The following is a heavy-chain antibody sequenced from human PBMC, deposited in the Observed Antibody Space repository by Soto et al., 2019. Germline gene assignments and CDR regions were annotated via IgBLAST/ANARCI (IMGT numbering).Heavy chain of an antibody. D-gene: IGHD2-2*01. J-gene: IGHJ5*02. CDR1: GFTFSSYS. CDR3: ALGDIVVVPAWFDP. V-gene: IGHV3-21*01. Sequence: GSLRLSCAASGFTFSSYSMNWVRQAPGKGLEWVSSISSSSSYIYYADSVKGRFTISRDNAKNSLYLQMNSLRAEDTAVYYCALGDIVVVPAWFDPWGQGTLVTVSS. CDR2: ISSSSSYI.